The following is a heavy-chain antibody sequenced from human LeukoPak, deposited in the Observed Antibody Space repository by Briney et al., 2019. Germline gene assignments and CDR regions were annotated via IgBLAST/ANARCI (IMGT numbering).Heavy chain of an antibody. CDR2: IYYSGST. CDR3: ARMAFDGSGYYDY. V-gene: IGHV4-59*01. J-gene: IGHJ4*02. Sequence: SETLSLTCTVSGGSMSGYYWSWIRQPPGKGLEWIGYIYYSGSTNCNPSLKSRVIISVDTSKNQFSLKLSSVTAADTAVYYCARMAFDGSGYYDYWGQGTLVTVSS. D-gene: IGHD3-22*01. CDR1: GGSMSGYY.